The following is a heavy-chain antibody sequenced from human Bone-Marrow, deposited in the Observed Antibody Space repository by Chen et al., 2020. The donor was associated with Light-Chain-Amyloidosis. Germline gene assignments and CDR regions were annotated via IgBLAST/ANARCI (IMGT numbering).Heavy chain of an antibody. CDR1: GYTFTGYY. D-gene: IGHD5-18*01. Sequence: QVQLAQSGAAVKKPGASVKVSCNASGYTFTGYYIHWVRQAAGQGLEWMGWINPNSGGTNYAQNFQGRVTMTRDTSISTAYMELSRLRFDDTAVYYCARGPLNYGYEFLDYWGQGTLVTVSS. J-gene: IGHJ4*02. V-gene: IGHV1-2*02. CDR2: INPNSGGT. CDR3: ARGPLNYGYEFLDY.